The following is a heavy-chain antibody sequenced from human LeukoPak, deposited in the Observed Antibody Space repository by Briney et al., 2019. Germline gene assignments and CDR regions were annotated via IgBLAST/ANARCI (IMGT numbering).Heavy chain of an antibody. D-gene: IGHD3-10*01. V-gene: IGHV1-3*01. Sequence: ASVKVSCKASGYTFTSYAMHWVRQAPGQRLEWMGWINAGNGNTKYSQKFQGRVTITRDTSASTAYMELSSLRSEDTAVYYCAGAVLLWFDYYPDYWGQGTLVTVSS. CDR3: AGAVLLWFDYYPDY. J-gene: IGHJ4*02. CDR2: INAGNGNT. CDR1: GYTFTSYA.